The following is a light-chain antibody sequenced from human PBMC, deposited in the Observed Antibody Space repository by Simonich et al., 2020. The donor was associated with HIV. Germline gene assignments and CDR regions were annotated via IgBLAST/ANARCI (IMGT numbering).Light chain of an antibody. J-gene: IGLJ2*01. CDR1: SSDVGGYNY. Sequence: QSALTQPASVSGSPGQSITISCTGTSSDVGGYNYVSWDQQHPCKAPKLMIYDVSKRPSGGSNRFSGSKSGNTASLTISGLQAEDESDYYCSSYTSSSTSVVFGGGTKLTVL. CDR2: DVS. V-gene: IGLV2-14*01. CDR3: SSYTSSSTSVV.